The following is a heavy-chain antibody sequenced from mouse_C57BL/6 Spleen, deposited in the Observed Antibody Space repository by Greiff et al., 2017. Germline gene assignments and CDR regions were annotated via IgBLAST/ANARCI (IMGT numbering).Heavy chain of an antibody. D-gene: IGHD2-3*01. CDR3: ARPGYYVGAMDY. CDR2: IYPGDGDT. J-gene: IGHJ4*01. V-gene: IGHV1-80*01. Sequence: VQRVESGAELVKPGASVKISCKASGYAFSSYWMNWVKQRPGKGLEWIGQIYPGDGDTNYNGKFKGKATLTADKSSSTAYMQLSSLTSEDSAVYFCARPGYYVGAMDYWGQGTSVTVSS. CDR1: GYAFSSYW.